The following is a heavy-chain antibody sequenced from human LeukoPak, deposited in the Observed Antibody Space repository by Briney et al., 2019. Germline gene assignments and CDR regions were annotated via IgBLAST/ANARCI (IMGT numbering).Heavy chain of an antibody. D-gene: IGHD2-15*01. CDR3: ARSLVVHDAFDI. CDR2: IWYDGSNK. J-gene: IGHJ3*02. Sequence: GGSLRLSCEASGFTFSSYGMHWVRQAPGKGLEWVAVIWYDGSNKYYADSVKGRFTISRDNSKNTLYLQMNSLRAEDTAVYYCARSLVVHDAFDIWGQGTMVTVSS. V-gene: IGHV3-33*01. CDR1: GFTFSSYG.